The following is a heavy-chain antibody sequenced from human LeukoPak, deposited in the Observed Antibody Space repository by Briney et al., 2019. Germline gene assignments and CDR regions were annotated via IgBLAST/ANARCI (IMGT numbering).Heavy chain of an antibody. J-gene: IGHJ6*03. CDR1: GYTFTGYY. CDR2: INPNSGGT. V-gene: IGHV1-2*02. CDR3: ARASYYYDSSGYEYYYYYYYMDV. D-gene: IGHD3-22*01. Sequence: EASVKVSCKASGYTFTGYYMHWVRQAPGQGLEWMGWINPNSGGTNYAQKFQGRVTMTRDTSISTAYMELSRLRSDDTAVYYCARASYYYDSSGYEYYYYYYYMDVWGKGTTVTISS.